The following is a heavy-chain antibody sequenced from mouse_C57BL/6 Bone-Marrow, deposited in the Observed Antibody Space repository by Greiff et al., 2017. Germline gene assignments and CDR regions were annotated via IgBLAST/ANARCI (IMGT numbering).Heavy chain of an antibody. D-gene: IGHD3-2*02. V-gene: IGHV1-69*01. CDR3: ARSDSSGYGFAY. J-gene: IGHJ3*01. Sequence: QVQLQQPGAELVMPGASVKLSCKASGYTFTSYWMHWVKQRPGQGLEWLGEIGPSDSYTNYNQNFKGKSTLTVDKSSSTAFMQLSSLTSEDSAVYYCARSDSSGYGFAYWGQVTLVTVSA. CDR1: GYTFTSYW. CDR2: IGPSDSYT.